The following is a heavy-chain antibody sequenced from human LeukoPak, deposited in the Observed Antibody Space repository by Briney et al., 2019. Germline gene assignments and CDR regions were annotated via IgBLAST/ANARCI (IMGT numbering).Heavy chain of an antibody. D-gene: IGHD3-10*01. Sequence: SETLSLTCTVSGGSISSSSYYWGWIRQPPGKGLEWIGSIYYSGSTYYNPSLKSRVTISVDTSKNQFSLKLSSVTAADTAVYYCARADLKTSGIYLFYDYGMDVWGQGTTVTVSS. CDR3: ARADLKTSGIYLFYDYGMDV. V-gene: IGHV4-39*07. J-gene: IGHJ6*02. CDR1: GGSISSSSYY. CDR2: IYYSGST.